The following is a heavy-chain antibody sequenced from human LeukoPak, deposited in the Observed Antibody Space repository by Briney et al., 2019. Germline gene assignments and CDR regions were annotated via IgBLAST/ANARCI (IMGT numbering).Heavy chain of an antibody. CDR2: INPNSGGT. V-gene: IGHV1-2*02. CDR1: GYTFTGYY. CDR3: AGSRSYSSWFDP. Sequence: ASVKVSCKASGYTFTGYYMHWVRQAPGQGLEWMGWINPNSGGTNYAQKFQGRVTMTRDTSISTAYMELSRLRSDDTAVYYCAGSRSYSSWFDPWGQGTLVTVSS. D-gene: IGHD1-26*01. J-gene: IGHJ5*02.